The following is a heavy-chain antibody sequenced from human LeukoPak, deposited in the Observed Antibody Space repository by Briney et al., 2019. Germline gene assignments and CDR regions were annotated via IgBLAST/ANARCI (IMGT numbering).Heavy chain of an antibody. V-gene: IGHV4-59*01. CDR1: GGSINNYY. CDR3: ARESGIVGAVDI. Sequence: PSETLSLTCSVSGGSINNYYWSWLRQPPGKGLEEIGYIFYSGSSNYSPSLKSRVSISVDTSKNQFSLKLSSVTAADTAVYYCARESGIVGAVDIWGQGTMVTVSS. CDR2: IFYSGSS. D-gene: IGHD1-26*01. J-gene: IGHJ3*02.